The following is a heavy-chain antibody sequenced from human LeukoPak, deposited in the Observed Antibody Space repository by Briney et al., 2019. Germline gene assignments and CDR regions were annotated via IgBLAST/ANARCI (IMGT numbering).Heavy chain of an antibody. CDR2: IFLSSVEI. V-gene: IGHV3-23*01. CDR1: GFTFSDFP. Sequence: PGGSLRLSCAASGFTFSDFPMIWVRQAPGKGLEWVSTIFLSSVEIHYADSVKGRFTISRDNSRSTLSLQMNSQRAEDTAVYYCARGDSSSWGYYFDYWGQGTLVTVSS. CDR3: ARGDSSSWGYYFDY. J-gene: IGHJ4*02. D-gene: IGHD6-13*01.